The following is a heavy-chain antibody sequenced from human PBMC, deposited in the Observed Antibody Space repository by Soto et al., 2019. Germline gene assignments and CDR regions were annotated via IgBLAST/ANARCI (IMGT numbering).Heavy chain of an antibody. Sequence: QVQLVESGGGLVKPGGSLRLSCAASGFTFSDSYMSWIRQAPGKGLEWVSYISSSDSIIYYSDSVKGRFIISRDNAKNSLYLQMNSLRAEDTAVSYCARDLGYYDSSGYFDYWGQGTLVTVSS. J-gene: IGHJ4*02. CDR1: GFTFSDSY. D-gene: IGHD3-22*01. V-gene: IGHV3-11*01. CDR3: ARDLGYYDSSGYFDY. CDR2: ISSSDSII.